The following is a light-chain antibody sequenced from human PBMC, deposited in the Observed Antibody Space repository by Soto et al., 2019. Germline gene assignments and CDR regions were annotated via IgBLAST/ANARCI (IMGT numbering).Light chain of an antibody. Sequence: DIQMTQSPSTLSASVGDRVTITCRASQTISSWLAWYQMKPGQAPKVLSYKASSLESGVPSRFSGSGSGTESTITISSLQPDDFANYYCQQYNSYRTFGQGTKVEI. CDR3: QQYNSYRT. CDR1: QTISSW. V-gene: IGKV1-5*03. CDR2: KAS. J-gene: IGKJ1*01.